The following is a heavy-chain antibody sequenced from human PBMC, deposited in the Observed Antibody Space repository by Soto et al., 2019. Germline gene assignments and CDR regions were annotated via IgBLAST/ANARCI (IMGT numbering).Heavy chain of an antibody. Sequence: SETLSLTCTVSGGSISNAAYSWSWIRQPAGKGLEWIGRIFTSGNTNYNPSLRSRLTMSVDTSTNQVSLRLTSVTAADTAVYYCASGRLVSRYYGLDVWGQGTTVTVS. CDR1: GGSISNAAYS. J-gene: IGHJ6*02. CDR2: IFTSGNT. V-gene: IGHV4-61*02. CDR3: ASGRLVSRYYGLDV. D-gene: IGHD6-6*01.